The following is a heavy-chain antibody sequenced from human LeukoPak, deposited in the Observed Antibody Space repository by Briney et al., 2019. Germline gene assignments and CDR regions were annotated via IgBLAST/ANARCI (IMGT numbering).Heavy chain of an antibody. CDR2: ISSSSSYI. J-gene: IGHJ5*02. Sequence: GGSLRLSCAASGFTFSDYYMSWIRQAPGKGLEWVSSISSSSSYIYYADSVKGRFTISRDNAKNSLYLQMNSLRAEDTAVYYCATAVAQNWFDPWGQGTLVTVSS. V-gene: IGHV3-11*06. D-gene: IGHD6-19*01. CDR1: GFTFSDYY. CDR3: ATAVAQNWFDP.